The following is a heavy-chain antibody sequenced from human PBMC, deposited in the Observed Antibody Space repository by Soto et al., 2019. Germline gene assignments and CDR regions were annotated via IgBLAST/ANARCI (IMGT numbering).Heavy chain of an antibody. J-gene: IGHJ5*02. D-gene: IGHD3-3*01. CDR3: ARGRAHYDFWSGYGSWFDP. CDR1: GGTFSSYA. Sequence: ASVKVSCKASGGTFSSYAISWVRQAPGQGLEWMGGIIPIFGTANYAQKFQGRVTITADESTSTAYMELSSLRSEDTAVYYCARGRAHYDFWSGYGSWFDPWGQGTLVTVSS. CDR2: IIPIFGTA. V-gene: IGHV1-69*13.